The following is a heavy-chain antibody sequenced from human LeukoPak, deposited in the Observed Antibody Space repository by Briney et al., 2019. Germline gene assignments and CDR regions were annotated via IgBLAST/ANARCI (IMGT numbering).Heavy chain of an antibody. D-gene: IGHD3-10*01. Sequence: ASVKVSCKASGYTFTAYYMHWVRQAPGQGLEWMGWINPNSGGTNYAQKFQGRVTMTRDTSISTAYMELSRLRSDDTAVYYCARASYGDSGGYYYYYGMDVWGQGTTVTVSS. CDR3: ARASYGDSGGYYYYYGMDV. V-gene: IGHV1-2*02. J-gene: IGHJ6*02. CDR2: INPNSGGT. CDR1: GYTFTAYY.